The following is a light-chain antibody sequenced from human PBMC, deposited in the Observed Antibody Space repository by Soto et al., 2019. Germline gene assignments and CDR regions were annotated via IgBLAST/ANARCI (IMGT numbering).Light chain of an antibody. CDR2: GAS. Sequence: EIVLTQSPGTLSLSPGERATLSCRTSHSVSSSYLAWYQQKPGQAPRLLIYGASSRATGIPDRFSGSRSGTDSTLTISRLEPEDFAVYYCQQYGGSPLVTFGPGTKVDIK. CDR1: HSVSSSY. CDR3: QQYGGSPLVT. J-gene: IGKJ3*01. V-gene: IGKV3-20*01.